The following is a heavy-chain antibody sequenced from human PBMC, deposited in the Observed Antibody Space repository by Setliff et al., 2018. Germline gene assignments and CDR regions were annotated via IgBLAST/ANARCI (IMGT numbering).Heavy chain of an antibody. V-gene: IGHV1-24*01. CDR3: AFNSGWYGYYFDY. CDR1: GYTFTGYY. CDR2: FDPEDGET. D-gene: IGHD6-19*01. Sequence: ASVKVSCKASGYTFTGYYMYWVRQAPGQGLEWMGGFDPEDGETIYAQKFQGRVTMTEDTSTDTAYMELSGLRSEDTAVYYCAFNSGWYGYYFDYWGQGTLVTVSS. J-gene: IGHJ4*02.